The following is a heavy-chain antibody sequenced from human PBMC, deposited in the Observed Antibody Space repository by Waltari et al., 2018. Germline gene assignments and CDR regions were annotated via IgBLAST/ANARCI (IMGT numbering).Heavy chain of an antibody. CDR1: GGSITSLNW. V-gene: IGHV4-4*02. D-gene: IGHD2-2*01. J-gene: IGHJ4*02. Sequence: QVQLQESGPGLVKPSGTLSLTCAVSGGSITSLNWWTWVRQPPGKGLEGIGEIFHTEATSYNPSLKSLLTISVDKSKNQFSLKLSAVTVADTAVYYCVRAGYCSRSGCQTWAWDWGQGTLVTVSS. CDR2: IFHTEAT. CDR3: VRAGYCSRSGCQTWAWD.